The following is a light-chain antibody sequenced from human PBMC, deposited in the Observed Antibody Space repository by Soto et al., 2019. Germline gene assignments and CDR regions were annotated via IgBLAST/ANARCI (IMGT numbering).Light chain of an antibody. Sequence: EIVLTQSPATLSSSPGERATLSCRASQSVSSYLAWFQQKPGQAPRLPIYDASNRATGIPARFSGSGSGTDFTLTISSLEPEDFAVYYCQQRSNWPRTFGGGTRVDIK. CDR3: QQRSNWPRT. J-gene: IGKJ4*01. CDR1: QSVSSY. V-gene: IGKV3-11*01. CDR2: DAS.